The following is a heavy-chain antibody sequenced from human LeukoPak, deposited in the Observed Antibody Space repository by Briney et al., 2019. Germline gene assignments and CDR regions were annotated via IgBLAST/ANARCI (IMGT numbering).Heavy chain of an antibody. D-gene: IGHD2-21*01. Sequence: PGGSLRLSCAASGFTFSSYAMSWVRQAPGKGLEWVSAISGSGGSTYYADSVKGRFTISRDNSKNTLYLQMNSLRAEDTAVYYCAKDQESGEVSYCGGDCSDNDAFDIWGQGTMVTVSS. V-gene: IGHV3-23*01. CDR3: AKDQESGEVSYCGGDCSDNDAFDI. CDR2: ISGSGGST. J-gene: IGHJ3*02. CDR1: GFTFSSYA.